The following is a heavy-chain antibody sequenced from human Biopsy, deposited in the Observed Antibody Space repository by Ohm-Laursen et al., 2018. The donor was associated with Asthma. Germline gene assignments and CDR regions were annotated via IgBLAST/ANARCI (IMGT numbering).Heavy chain of an antibody. V-gene: IGHV3-30-3*02. CDR2: VSYDGGVA. D-gene: IGHD3-3*01. Sequence: SLRLSCAASRFTYEMHWVRQAPGKGPEWVAVVSYDGGVAHYADSMKGRFTISRDNAKSTLYLQMNRLRTDDTAVYYCAKRRGYSDLTDFDHWGQGTLVTVSS. CDR3: AKRRGYSDLTDFDH. CDR1: RFTYE. J-gene: IGHJ4*02.